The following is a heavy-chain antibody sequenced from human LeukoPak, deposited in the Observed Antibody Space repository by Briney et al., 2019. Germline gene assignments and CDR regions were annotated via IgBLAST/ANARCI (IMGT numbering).Heavy chain of an antibody. J-gene: IGHJ4*02. CDR2: IDSSGIT. V-gene: IGHV4-61*01. Sequence: KPSETLSLTCAVSGGSISSSNWWSWIRQPPGKGLEWIGYIDSSGITNYNSSLNSRVTISLDTSQNQFSLKLNSVTAADTAVYYCATVASGWYPDYWGQGALVTVAS. CDR3: ATVASGWYPDY. CDR1: GGSISSSNW. D-gene: IGHD6-19*01.